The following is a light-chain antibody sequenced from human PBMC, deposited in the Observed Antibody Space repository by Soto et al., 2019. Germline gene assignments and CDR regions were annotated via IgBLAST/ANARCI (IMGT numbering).Light chain of an antibody. CDR1: SSDVGLYNY. Sequence: QSALTQPASVSGSPGQSITISCTGTSSDVGLYNYVSWYQQHPGKAPKVMIFEVSNRPSGGSDRFSGSKSGNTASLTISGLQAEDEADYYCSSYTSSRIDVFGTGTKVTVL. CDR3: SSYTSSRIDV. V-gene: IGLV2-14*01. CDR2: EVS. J-gene: IGLJ1*01.